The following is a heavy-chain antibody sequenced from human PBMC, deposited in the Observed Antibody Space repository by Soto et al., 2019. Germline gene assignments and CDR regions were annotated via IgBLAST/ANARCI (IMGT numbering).Heavy chain of an antibody. CDR3: ARDAPPYHLAY. D-gene: IGHD2-2*01. J-gene: IGHJ4*02. CDR1: GFTCSSYA. Sequence: GGSLRLSCAASGFTCSSYAMHWVRQAPGKGLEWVAVISYDGSNKYYADSVKGRFTISRDNSKNTLYLQMNSLRAEDTAVYYCARDAPPYHLAYWGQGTLVTVSS. V-gene: IGHV3-30-3*01. CDR2: ISYDGSNK.